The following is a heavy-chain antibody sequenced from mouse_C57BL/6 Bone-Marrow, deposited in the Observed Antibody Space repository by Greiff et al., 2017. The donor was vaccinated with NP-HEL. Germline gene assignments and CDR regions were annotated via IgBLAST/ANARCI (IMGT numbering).Heavy chain of an antibody. V-gene: IGHV1-4*01. CDR2: INPSSGYT. J-gene: IGHJ4*01. CDR3: ARVTYPYYYAMDY. D-gene: IGHD5-1*01. CDR1: GYTFTSYT. Sequence: QVQLQQSGAELARPGASVKMSCKASGYTFTSYTMHWVKQRPGQGLEWIGYINPSSGYTKYNQKFKDKATLTADKSSSTAYMQLSSLTSEDSAAYYCARVTYPYYYAMDYWGQGTSVTVSS.